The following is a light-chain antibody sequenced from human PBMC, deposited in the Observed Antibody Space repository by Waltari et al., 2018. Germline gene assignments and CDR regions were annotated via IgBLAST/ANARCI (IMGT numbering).Light chain of an antibody. CDR1: SSNIGGDP. J-gene: IGLJ3*02. CDR2: SNN. CDR3: AAWDDSLDGWV. V-gene: IGLV1-44*01. Sequence: QSVLTQPPSASGTPGQRVTIPCSGSSSNIGGDPVSWYQQLPGTAPKPLIYSNNQRPSGVPDRFSGSKSGTTASLAISGLQSEDEAAYYCAAWDDSLDGWVFGGGTKLTVL.